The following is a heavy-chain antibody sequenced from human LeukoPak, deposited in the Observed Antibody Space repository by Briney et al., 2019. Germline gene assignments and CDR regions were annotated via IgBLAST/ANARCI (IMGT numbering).Heavy chain of an antibody. CDR2: INWNAGST. D-gene: IGHD3-22*01. Sequence: GGSLRLSCAASGFTFHDYAMYWVRQAPGKGLEWVSLINWNAGSTYYADSAKGRFTISRDNSKNSLYLQMNSLRAEDTAVYFCAKRGVVIRVILVGFHKEAYYFDSWGQGVLVTVSS. J-gene: IGHJ4*02. CDR3: AKRGVVIRVILVGFHKEAYYFDS. V-gene: IGHV3-43D*04. CDR1: GFTFHDYA.